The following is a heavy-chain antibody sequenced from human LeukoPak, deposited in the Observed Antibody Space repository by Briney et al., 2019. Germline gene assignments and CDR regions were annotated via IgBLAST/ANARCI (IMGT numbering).Heavy chain of an antibody. CDR3: AKDEYGRRVPGYASDI. CDR1: GFTFSSYA. J-gene: IGHJ3*02. CDR2: ISGSGGST. D-gene: IGHD4/OR15-4a*01. Sequence: AGGSLRLSCAASGFTFSSYAMSWVRLAPGKGLEWVSAISGSGGSTYYADSVKGRFTISRDNSKNTLYLQMNSLRAEDTAVYYCAKDEYGRRVPGYASDIWGQGTMVTVSS. V-gene: IGHV3-23*01.